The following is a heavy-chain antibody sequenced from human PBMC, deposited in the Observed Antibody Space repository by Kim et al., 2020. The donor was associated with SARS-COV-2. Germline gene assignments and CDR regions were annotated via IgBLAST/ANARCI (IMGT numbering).Heavy chain of an antibody. D-gene: IGHD3-10*01. CDR2: SK. V-gene: IGHV3-74*01. Sequence: SKGYADSLKGRFTISRDNANNTLYLQMNSRSLEDTAVYYCARGYGSGTNYWGQGTLVTVST. J-gene: IGHJ4*02. CDR3: ARGYGSGTNY.